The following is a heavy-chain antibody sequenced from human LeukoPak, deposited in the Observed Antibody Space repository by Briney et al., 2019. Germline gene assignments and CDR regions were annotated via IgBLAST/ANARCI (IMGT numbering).Heavy chain of an antibody. J-gene: IGHJ4*02. CDR2: ISSDGWST. CDR3: ARVSQFPGISSDY. CDR1: GFIFSSHW. Sequence: GRSLRLSCAPAGFIFSSHWMHWVRHAPGRGLVWVSRISSDGWSTSYADSVKGRLTASRDNAENTLYLQMNSLRAEDTAVYYCARVSQFPGISSDYWGQGSLVTVSS. D-gene: IGHD2-21*01. V-gene: IGHV3-74*01.